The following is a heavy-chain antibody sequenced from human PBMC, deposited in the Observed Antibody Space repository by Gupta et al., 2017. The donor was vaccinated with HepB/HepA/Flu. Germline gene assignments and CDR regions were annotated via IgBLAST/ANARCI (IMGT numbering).Heavy chain of an antibody. Sequence: QAQLVESGGGVVQPGGSLRLSCGAPGFIFSNYGMHWVRQAPGKGLEWVAMIYYDGSNKYYADSVKGRFTISRDNSKNTVYLQMNSLRAEDTAVYYCVKGGCSTASCYDPWGQGTLVIVS. CDR3: VKGGCSTASCYDP. CDR2: IYYDGSNK. J-gene: IGHJ5*02. CDR1: GFIFSNYG. V-gene: IGHV3-33*06. D-gene: IGHD2-2*01.